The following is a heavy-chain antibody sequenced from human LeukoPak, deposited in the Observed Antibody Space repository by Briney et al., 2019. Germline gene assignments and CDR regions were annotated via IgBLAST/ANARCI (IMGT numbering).Heavy chain of an antibody. CDR1: GGSISSYY. J-gene: IGHJ4*02. Sequence: SETLSLTCTVSGGSISSYYWSWIRQPPGKGLEWIGYIYYSGSTNYNPSLKSRVTISVDTSKNQFSLKLSSVTAADTAVYYCAREYYDILTGYYLLDYWGQGTLVTVSS. CDR2: IYYSGST. CDR3: AREYYDILTGYYLLDY. D-gene: IGHD3-9*01. V-gene: IGHV4-59*01.